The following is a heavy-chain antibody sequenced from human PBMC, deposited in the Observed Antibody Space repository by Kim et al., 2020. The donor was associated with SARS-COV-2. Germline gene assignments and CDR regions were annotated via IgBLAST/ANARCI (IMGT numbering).Heavy chain of an antibody. CDR1: GFTFSRYW. V-gene: IGHV3-74*01. J-gene: IGHJ4*02. D-gene: IGHD3-16*01. CDR2: IHPGGSST. Sequence: GGSLRLSCAASGFTFSRYWMHWVRQAPGKGLVWVSRIHPGGSSTNYADSVKGRFTVSIDNAKNTLFLQMSSLRVDDTAVYYCSSGGSSGGGSGYWGQGTLVTVSS. CDR3: SSGGSSGGGSGY.